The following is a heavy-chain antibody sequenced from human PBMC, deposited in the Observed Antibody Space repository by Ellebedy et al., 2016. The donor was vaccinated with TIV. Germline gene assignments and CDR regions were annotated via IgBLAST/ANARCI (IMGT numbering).Heavy chain of an antibody. Sequence: GGSLRLSCAASGFTFTSYWMSWVRQAPGKGLEWVANINQNGSETYYVDSVKGRFTISRDNAKNSLFLQMNSLRVEDTAVYYCARRASYGDYAVQVNPWFDPWGQGTLVTVSS. CDR3: ARRASYGDYAVQVNPWFDP. CDR1: GFTFTSYW. J-gene: IGHJ5*02. V-gene: IGHV3-7*01. CDR2: INQNGSET. D-gene: IGHD4-17*01.